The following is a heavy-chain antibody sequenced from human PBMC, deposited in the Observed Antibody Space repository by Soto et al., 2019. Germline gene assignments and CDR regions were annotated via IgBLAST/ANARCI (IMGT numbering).Heavy chain of an antibody. CDR1: GGSINSYW. CDR3: ARDMGSYAYCEGY. J-gene: IGHJ4*02. D-gene: IGHD2-21*01. Sequence: SATLSLTCIVSGGSINSYWWSWIRQPAGKGLEWIGRVYSSGTTDYNPHLNSRATLSVETYKNQFSLKLSSVTAADTAVYYCARDMGSYAYCEGYWGPG. CDR2: VYSSGTT. V-gene: IGHV4-4*07.